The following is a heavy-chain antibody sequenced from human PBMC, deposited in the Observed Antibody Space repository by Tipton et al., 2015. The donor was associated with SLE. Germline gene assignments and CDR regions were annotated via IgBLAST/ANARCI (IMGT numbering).Heavy chain of an antibody. CDR2: IPYDGSNK. CDR1: GFTVSSNY. J-gene: IGHJ2*01. V-gene: IGHV3-30-3*01. CDR3: AREVEDTTDWYFDL. D-gene: IGHD2-15*01. Sequence: SLRLSCAASGFTVSSNYMSWVRQAPGKGLEWVALIPYDGSNKYYADSVKGRFTISRDNSKNTPYLQMNSLRPEDTAVYYCAREVEDTTDWYFDLWGRGTLVTVSS.